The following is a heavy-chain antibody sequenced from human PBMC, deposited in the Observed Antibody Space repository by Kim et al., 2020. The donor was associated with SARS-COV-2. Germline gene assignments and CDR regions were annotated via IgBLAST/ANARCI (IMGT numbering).Heavy chain of an antibody. J-gene: IGHJ6*02. CDR1: GFTFSSYG. Sequence: GWSLRLSCAASGFTFSSYGMHWVRQAPGKGLEWVAVIWYDGSNKYYADSVKGRFTISRDNSKNTLYLQMNSLRAEDTAVYYCARDYCSSTSCSYPDFYYYYGMDVWGQGTTVTVSS. CDR3: ARDYCSSTSCSYPDFYYYYGMDV. D-gene: IGHD2-2*01. V-gene: IGHV3-33*01. CDR2: IWYDGSNK.